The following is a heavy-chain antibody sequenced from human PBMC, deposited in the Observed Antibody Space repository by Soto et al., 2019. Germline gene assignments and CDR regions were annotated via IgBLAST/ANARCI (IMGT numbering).Heavy chain of an antibody. Sequence: PSETLSLTCAVSGGSISSSNWWSWVRQSPGKGLEWIGEIYHSGSTNYNPSLKSRVTISVDKSKNHFSLKLTSVTAADTAVYYCAIVRGQWLDRTDWGQGTLVTVSS. CDR2: IYHSGST. CDR1: GGSISSSNW. CDR3: AIVRGQWLDRTD. J-gene: IGHJ4*02. D-gene: IGHD6-19*01. V-gene: IGHV4-4*02.